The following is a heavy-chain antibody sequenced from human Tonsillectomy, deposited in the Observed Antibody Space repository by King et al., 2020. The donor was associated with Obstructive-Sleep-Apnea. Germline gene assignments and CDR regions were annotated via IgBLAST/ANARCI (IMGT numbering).Heavy chain of an antibody. CDR3: ARGGGEGFGELLFDY. V-gene: IGHV4-31*03. Sequence: VQLQESGPGLVKPSQTLSLTCTVSGGSISSGGYYWRWIRQHPGKGLEWIGYIYYSGSTYYNPSLKSRVTISVDTSKNQFSLKLSSVTAADTAVYYCARGGGEGFGELLFDYWGQGTLVTVSS. CDR2: IYYSGST. CDR1: GGSISSGGYY. J-gene: IGHJ4*02. D-gene: IGHD3-10*01.